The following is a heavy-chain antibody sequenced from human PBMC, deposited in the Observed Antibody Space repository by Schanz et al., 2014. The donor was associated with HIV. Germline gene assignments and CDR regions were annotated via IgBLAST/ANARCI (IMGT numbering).Heavy chain of an antibody. Sequence: QVQLVESGGGVVQPGRSLRLSCTASGFTFSSSGMHWVRQAPGKGLEWVAAMWYDESHKGYADSVKGRFTISRDNSKNTLYLQMNSLRAEDTAVYYCAKDWGWQLDPDPFDPWGQGTLVTVSS. V-gene: IGHV3-33*06. CDR1: GFTFSSSG. D-gene: IGHD6-6*01. CDR2: MWYDESHK. J-gene: IGHJ5*02. CDR3: AKDWGWQLDPDPFDP.